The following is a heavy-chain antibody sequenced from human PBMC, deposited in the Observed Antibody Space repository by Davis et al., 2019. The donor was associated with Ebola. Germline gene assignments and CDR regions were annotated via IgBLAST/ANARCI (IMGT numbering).Heavy chain of an antibody. CDR2: ISGSGGST. D-gene: IGHD6-13*01. Sequence: GGSLRLSCAASDFTFSTYTMSWVRQAPGKGLEWVSAISGSGGSTYYADSVKGRFTISRDNSKNTLYLQMNSLRAEDTAVYYCAKGQQLHFDYWGQGTLVTVSS. J-gene: IGHJ4*02. CDR3: AKGQQLHFDY. V-gene: IGHV3-23*01. CDR1: DFTFSTYT.